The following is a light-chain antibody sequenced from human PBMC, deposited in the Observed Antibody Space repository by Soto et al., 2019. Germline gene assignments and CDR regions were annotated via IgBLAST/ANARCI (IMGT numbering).Light chain of an antibody. CDR2: EVS. CDR3: SSYTSSNTHV. CDR1: SSDVGAYNY. J-gene: IGLJ1*01. Sequence: QSALTQPASVSGSPGQSITISCTGTSSDVGAYNYVSWYQQHPGKAPKLMIYEVSNRPLGVSNRFSGSKSGNTASLTISGLQAEDEADYYCSSYTSSNTHVFGTGTKLTVL. V-gene: IGLV2-14*01.